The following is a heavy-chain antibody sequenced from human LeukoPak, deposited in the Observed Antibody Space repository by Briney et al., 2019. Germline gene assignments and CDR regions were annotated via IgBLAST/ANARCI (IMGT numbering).Heavy chain of an antibody. CDR3: ARGSHYDFWSGPLGSYYGMDV. CDR1: GFTFSSYS. V-gene: IGHV3-21*01. CDR2: ISSSSYI. D-gene: IGHD3-3*01. J-gene: IGHJ6*02. Sequence: GGSLRLSCAASGFTFSSYSMNWVRQAPGKGLEWVSSISSSSYIYYADSVKGRFTISRDNAKNSLYLQMNSLRAEGTAVYYCARGSHYDFWSGPLGSYYGMDVWGQGTTVTVSS.